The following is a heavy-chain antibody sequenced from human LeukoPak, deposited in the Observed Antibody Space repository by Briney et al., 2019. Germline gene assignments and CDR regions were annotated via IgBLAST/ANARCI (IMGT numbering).Heavy chain of an antibody. CDR1: GFTFSGSA. D-gene: IGHD2-2*01. CDR2: IRSKANSYAT. Sequence: GGSLRLSCAASGFTFSGSAMHWVRQASGKGLEWVGRIRSKANSYATAYAASVKGRFTISRDDSKNTAYLQMNSLKTEDTAVYYCASGTTDIVVVPATLRNYYFDYWGQGTLVTVSS. V-gene: IGHV3-73*01. CDR3: ASGTTDIVVVPATLRNYYFDY. J-gene: IGHJ4*02.